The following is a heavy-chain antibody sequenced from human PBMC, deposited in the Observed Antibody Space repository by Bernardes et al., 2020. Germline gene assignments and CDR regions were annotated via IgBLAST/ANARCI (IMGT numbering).Heavy chain of an antibody. CDR2: IYPIDSDI. Sequence: GASLTISSQGSGYNFATYWIGWVRHIPGQGLEWMGMIYPIDSDIRYSPSFQGQVTISADESIGTAYLQWSSLKASDTAMYYCARRDYFDGDGYGYWGQGTLVTVSS. V-gene: IGHV5-51*01. J-gene: IGHJ4*02. CDR1: GYNFATYW. CDR3: ARRDYFDGDGYGY. D-gene: IGHD3-22*01.